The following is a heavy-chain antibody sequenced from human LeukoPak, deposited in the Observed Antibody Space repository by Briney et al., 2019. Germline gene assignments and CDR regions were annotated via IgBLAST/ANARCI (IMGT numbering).Heavy chain of an antibody. D-gene: IGHD2-2*02. V-gene: IGHV3-49*04. CDR2: IRSRIYGGTR. J-gene: IGHJ6*03. CDR3: TIVETSPRRLYIYYMDV. Sequence: PGGSLRLSCQAAGFAFADYAVNRVRQTPGQGLEWVGLIRSRIYGGTRDYAASVEGRFSISRDDSNNVAYLQLNSLKSEDTGMYFCTIVETSPRRLYIYYMDVWGKGTTVTVS. CDR1: GFAFADYA.